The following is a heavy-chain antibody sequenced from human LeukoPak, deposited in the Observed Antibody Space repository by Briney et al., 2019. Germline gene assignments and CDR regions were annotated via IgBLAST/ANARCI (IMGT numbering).Heavy chain of an antibody. CDR2: IYYSGST. D-gene: IGHD6-6*01. Sequence: SETLSLTCTVSGGSISSSSFYWGWIRQPPGKGLEWIGSIYYSGSTYYNPSLKSRVTTSVDTPKNQFSLKLRSVTAADTAVYYCAREKYSPGAVDYWGQGSLVTVSS. CDR1: GGSISSSSFY. V-gene: IGHV4-39*01. J-gene: IGHJ4*02. CDR3: AREKYSPGAVDY.